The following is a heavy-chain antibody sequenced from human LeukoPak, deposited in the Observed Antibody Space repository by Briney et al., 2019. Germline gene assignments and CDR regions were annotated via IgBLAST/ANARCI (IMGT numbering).Heavy chain of an antibody. Sequence: SETLSLTCAVYGGSFSGYYWNWIRQPPGKGLEWIGEINNSGSTNYNPSLKSRVTISGDTSKNQFSLKLSSVTAADTAVYYCARGRAFFDWGQGTLVTVSS. J-gene: IGHJ4*02. V-gene: IGHV4-34*01. CDR1: GGSFSGYY. D-gene: IGHD3-3*02. CDR2: INNSGST. CDR3: ARGRAFFD.